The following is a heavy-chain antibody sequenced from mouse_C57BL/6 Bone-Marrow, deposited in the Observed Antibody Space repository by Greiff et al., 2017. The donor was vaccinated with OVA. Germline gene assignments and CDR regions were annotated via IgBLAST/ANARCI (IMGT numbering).Heavy chain of an antibody. Sequence: VQLQQSGAELVMPGASVKLSCKASGYTFTSYWMHWVKQRPGQGLEWIGEIDPSDSYTNYNQKFKGKSTLTVDKSSSTAYMQLSSLTSEDSAVYYCARSPSYYSNYVGYWGQGTTLTVSS. J-gene: IGHJ2*01. D-gene: IGHD2-5*01. CDR1: GYTFTSYW. CDR3: ARSPSYYSNYVGY. CDR2: IDPSDSYT. V-gene: IGHV1-69*01.